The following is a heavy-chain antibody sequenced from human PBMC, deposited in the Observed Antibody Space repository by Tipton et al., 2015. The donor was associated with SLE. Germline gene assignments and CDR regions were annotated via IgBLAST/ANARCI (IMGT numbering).Heavy chain of an antibody. D-gene: IGHD4-23*01. CDR2: ISAYNINP. CDR3: AREGLRWLYFDY. Sequence: QLVQSGAEVKKPGASVKVSCKASGYTFTSYGISWVRQAPGQGLEWMGWISAYNINPNYAQKFQGRVSMTRDTATSTAYMELRSLRSDDTAIYYCAREGLRWLYFDYWGQGTLVTVSS. CDR1: GYTFTSYG. V-gene: IGHV1-18*01. J-gene: IGHJ4*02.